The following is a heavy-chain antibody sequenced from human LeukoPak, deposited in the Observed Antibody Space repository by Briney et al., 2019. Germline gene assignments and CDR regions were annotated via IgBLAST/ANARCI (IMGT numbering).Heavy chain of an antibody. V-gene: IGHV3-30*02. Sequence: PGGSLRLSCAASGFTFSSYGMHWVRQAPGKGLEWVAFIRYDGSNKYYADSVKGRFTISRDNSKNTLYLQMNSLRAEDTAVYYCAKDYLAAAGIMFYFDYWGQGTLVTVSS. CDR1: GFTFSSYG. J-gene: IGHJ4*02. CDR2: IRYDGSNK. CDR3: AKDYLAAAGIMFYFDY. D-gene: IGHD6-13*01.